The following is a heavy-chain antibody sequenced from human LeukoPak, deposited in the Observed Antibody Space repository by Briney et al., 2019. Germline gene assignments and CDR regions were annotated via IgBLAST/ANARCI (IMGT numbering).Heavy chain of an antibody. V-gene: IGHV1-2*04. D-gene: IGHD1-1*01. CDR1: GYTFTGYY. CDR3: ARWRQLERPGETYHYGMDV. CDR2: INPNSGGT. Sequence: GASVKVSCKASGYTFTGYYMHWVRQAPGQGLEWMGWINPNSGGTNYAQKFQGWVTMTRDTSISTAYMELSRLRSDDTAVYYCARWRQLERPGETYHYGMDVWGQGTTVTVSS. J-gene: IGHJ6*02.